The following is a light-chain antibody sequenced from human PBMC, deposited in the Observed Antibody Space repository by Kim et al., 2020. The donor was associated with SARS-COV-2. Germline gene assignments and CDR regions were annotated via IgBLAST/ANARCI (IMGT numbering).Light chain of an antibody. CDR1: SDNVGYQG. CDR3: SAWDRSVNAWV. Sequence: QAGLTQPPSVYKGLRQTATVTCIGSSDNVGYQGAAWLQQHQGHPPKLLSYRNNNRPSGISERFSASRSGNTASLTISGLQPEDEADYYCSAWDRSVNAWVFGGGTKLTVL. V-gene: IGLV10-54*01. J-gene: IGLJ3*02. CDR2: RNN.